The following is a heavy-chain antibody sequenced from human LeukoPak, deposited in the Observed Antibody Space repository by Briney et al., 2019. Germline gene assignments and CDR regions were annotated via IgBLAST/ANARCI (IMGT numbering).Heavy chain of an antibody. Sequence: ETLSLTCTVSGGSISCGSYYWSWVRQAPGKGLEWVSVICSGGRTYYADSVKGRFTISRDNSKNTLYLQMNSLRAEDTAVYYCARGWELMNRAFDIWGQGTMVTVSS. D-gene: IGHD1-26*01. V-gene: IGHV3-53*01. CDR2: ICSGGRT. CDR3: ARGWELMNRAFDI. CDR1: GGSISCGSYY. J-gene: IGHJ3*02.